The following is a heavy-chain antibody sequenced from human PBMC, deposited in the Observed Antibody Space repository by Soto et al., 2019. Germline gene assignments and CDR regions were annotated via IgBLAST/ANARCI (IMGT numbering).Heavy chain of an antibody. Sequence: QVQLQESGPGLVKPSQTLSLTCTVSGGSITSGGYYWSWIRQHPGKGLEWIGYIYYSAFTYYNPSLXRXLTISVDTSKNQFSMTLSSVTAMVMVVYYCARSVLPCGKGTLVTFSS. V-gene: IGHV4-31*01. CDR2: IYYSAFT. J-gene: IGHJ5*02. CDR3: ARSVLP. CDR1: GGSITSGGYY.